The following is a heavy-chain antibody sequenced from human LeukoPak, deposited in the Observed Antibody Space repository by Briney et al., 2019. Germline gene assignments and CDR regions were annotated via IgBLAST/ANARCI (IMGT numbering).Heavy chain of an antibody. V-gene: IGHV1-24*01. CDR1: GYTLTELS. CDR2: FDPEDGET. D-gene: IGHD6-13*01. J-gene: IGHJ6*03. CDR3: AREAPTGYSSSWYYYYYYMDV. Sequence: ASVKVSCKVSGYTLTELSMHWVRQAPGKGLEWMGGFDPEDGETIYAQKFQGRVTMTRNTSISTAYMELSSLRSEDTAVYYCAREAPTGYSSSWYYYYYYMDVWGKGTTVTVSS.